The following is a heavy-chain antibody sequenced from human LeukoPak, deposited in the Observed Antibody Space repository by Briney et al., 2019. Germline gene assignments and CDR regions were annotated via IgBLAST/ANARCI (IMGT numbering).Heavy chain of an antibody. J-gene: IGHJ6*03. CDR1: GYSFTSYW. CDR3: ARLAFCTNAVCFSNYYYSTDV. D-gene: IGHD2-8*01. Sequence: GDSLKISCKGCGYSFTSYWIGWVRQMPGKGLEWMGIIYPDDSDTKYSPSFQGQVTISADKSISTAYLQWSSLKASDTAMYYCARLAFCTNAVCFSNYYYSTDVCGRGTTVTVSS. CDR2: IYPDDSDT. V-gene: IGHV5-51*01.